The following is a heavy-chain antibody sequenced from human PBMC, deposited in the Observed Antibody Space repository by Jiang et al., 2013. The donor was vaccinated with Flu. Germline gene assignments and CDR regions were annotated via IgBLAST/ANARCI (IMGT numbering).Heavy chain of an antibody. CDR1: GGSFSGYY. CDR2: INHSGST. CDR3: ARGKLWGRGKGNWFDP. D-gene: IGHD3-10*01. Sequence: KPSETLSLTCAVYGGSFSGYYWNWIRQPPGKGLEWIGEINHSGSTNYNPSLKSRVTISVDTSKNQFSLKLSSVTAADTAVYYCARGKLWGRGKGNWFDPWGQGTLVTVSS. V-gene: IGHV4-34*01. J-gene: IGHJ5*02.